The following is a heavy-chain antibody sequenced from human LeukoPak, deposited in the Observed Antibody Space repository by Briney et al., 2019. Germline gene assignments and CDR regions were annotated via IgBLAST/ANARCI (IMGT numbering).Heavy chain of an antibody. Sequence: SETLSLTCAVYGGSFTGYYWSWIRQPPGKGLEWIREINHSGSTNYNPSLKSRVTISVDTSKNQFSLKLSSVTAADTAVYYCARKGVTTTASGAFDIWGQVTMVTVSS. CDR1: GGSFTGYY. CDR3: ARKGVTTTASGAFDI. V-gene: IGHV4-34*01. J-gene: IGHJ3*02. CDR2: INHSGST. D-gene: IGHD4-17*01.